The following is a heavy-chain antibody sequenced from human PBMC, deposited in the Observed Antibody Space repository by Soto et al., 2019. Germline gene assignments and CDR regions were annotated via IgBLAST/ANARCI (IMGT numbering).Heavy chain of an antibody. D-gene: IGHD2-8*01. CDR2: IYYSGST. V-gene: IGHV4-59*01. CDR1: GGSISSYY. Sequence: PSETLSLTCTVSGGSISSYYWSWIRQPPGKGLEWIGYIYYSGSTNYNPSLKSRVTISVDTSKNQFSLKLSSVTAADTAVYYCARGESVGYLVYFDPWGQGTLVTV. CDR3: ARGESVGYLVYFDP. J-gene: IGHJ5*02.